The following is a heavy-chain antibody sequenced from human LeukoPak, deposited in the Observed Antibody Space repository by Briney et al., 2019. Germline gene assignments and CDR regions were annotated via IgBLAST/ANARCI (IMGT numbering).Heavy chain of an antibody. CDR3: ARESVLPAATYYFDY. CDR1: GGSISSSNW. Sequence: SETLSLTCAVSGGSISSSNWWSWVRQPPGKGLEWIGEIYHSGSTNYNPSLKSRVTISVDKSKNQFSLKLSSVTAADTAVYYCARESVLPAATYYFDYWGRGTLVTVSS. CDR2: IYHSGST. D-gene: IGHD2-2*01. J-gene: IGHJ4*02. V-gene: IGHV4-4*02.